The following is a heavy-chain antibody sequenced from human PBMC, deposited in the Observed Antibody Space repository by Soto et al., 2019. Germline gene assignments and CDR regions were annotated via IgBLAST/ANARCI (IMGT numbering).Heavy chain of an antibody. V-gene: IGHV1-2*02. CDR2: INPKNGDT. Sequence: ASVKVSCKTSGYFFNDYHMHWVRKAPGQGLEWMGWINPKNGDTNYAQKFQDRVTMTRDTSISTVYIELSRLTSDDTAVYYCAGEAGGSNITAVFLDPWGQGTLVTVSS. J-gene: IGHJ5*02. D-gene: IGHD2-2*01. CDR1: GYFFNDYH. CDR3: AGEAGGSNITAVFLDP.